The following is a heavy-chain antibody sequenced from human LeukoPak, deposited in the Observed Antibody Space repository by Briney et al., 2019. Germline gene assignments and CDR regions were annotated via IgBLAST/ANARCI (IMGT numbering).Heavy chain of an antibody. D-gene: IGHD1-26*01. CDR3: ARGRRVVGATGGWFDP. V-gene: IGHV3-53*05. Sequence: GGSLRLSCAASGFTVSSNYMSWVRQAPGKGLEWVSVIYSGGSTYYADSVKGRFTISRDNSKNTLYLQMNSLRSDDTAVYYCARGRRVVGATGGWFDPWGQGTLVTVSS. CDR2: IYSGGST. CDR1: GFTVSSNY. J-gene: IGHJ5*02.